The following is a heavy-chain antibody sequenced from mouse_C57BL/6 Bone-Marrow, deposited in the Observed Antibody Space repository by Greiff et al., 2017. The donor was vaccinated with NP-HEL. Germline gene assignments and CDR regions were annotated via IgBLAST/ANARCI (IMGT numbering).Heavy chain of an antibody. V-gene: IGHV1-50*01. CDR2: IDPSDSYT. D-gene: IGHD1-1*01. CDR3: ARGYYGSFDD. J-gene: IGHJ2*01. CDR1: GYTFTSYW. Sequence: QVQLQQPGAELVKPGASVKLSCKASGYTFTSYWMQWVKQRPGQGLEWIGEIDPSDSYTNYNQKFKGKATLTVDTSSSTAYMQLSSLTSEDSAVYYCARGYYGSFDDWGQGTTLTVSS.